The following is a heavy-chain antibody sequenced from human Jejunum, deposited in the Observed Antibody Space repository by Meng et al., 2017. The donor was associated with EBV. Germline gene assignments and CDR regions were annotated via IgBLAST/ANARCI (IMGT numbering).Heavy chain of an antibody. J-gene: IGHJ4*02. D-gene: IGHD4-17*01. Sequence: LDMPESGSGRVKPDQTLSLTCAVSGCSITRGAYFWSWIRQPPGKGLEWIGNIYHIGSTYYNPSLKSRVTISVDRSKNQFSLKLTSVTAADTAVYYCARGGPDFGDYVPFDYWGQGTLVTVSS. V-gene: IGHV4-30-2*01. CDR3: ARGGPDFGDYVPFDY. CDR1: GCSITRGAYF. CDR2: IYHIGST.